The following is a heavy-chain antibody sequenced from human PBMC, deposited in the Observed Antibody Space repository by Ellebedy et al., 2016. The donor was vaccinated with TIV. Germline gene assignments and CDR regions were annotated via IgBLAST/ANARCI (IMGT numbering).Heavy chain of an antibody. CDR2: MKPGSGNT. D-gene: IGHD3/OR15-3a*01. CDR1: GYTFTDYD. Sequence: AASVKVSCKASGYTFTDYDINWARQATGQGLEYLGWMKPGSGNTGYAQKFEDRVTMTRNTSTSTAYMELSSLRSDDTAVYYCVVGLFHPWGQGTLVSVSS. CDR3: VVGLFHP. J-gene: IGHJ5*02. V-gene: IGHV1-8*01.